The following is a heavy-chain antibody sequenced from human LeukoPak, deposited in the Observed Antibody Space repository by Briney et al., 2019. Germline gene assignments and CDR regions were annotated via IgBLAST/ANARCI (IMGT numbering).Heavy chain of an antibody. J-gene: IGHJ3*02. CDR2: INYSGST. CDR3: ARGVTYYYGSGTFYSRKDAFDI. V-gene: IGHV4-34*01. CDR1: GRSLSGYY. Sequence: PSETLSLTCAVYGRSLSGYYWSWIRQPPGKGLEWIGEINYSGSTNYNPSLKSRVTISVDTSKNQFSLKLSSVTAADTAVYYCARGVTYYYGSGTFYSRKDAFDIWGQGTMVTVSS. D-gene: IGHD3-10*01.